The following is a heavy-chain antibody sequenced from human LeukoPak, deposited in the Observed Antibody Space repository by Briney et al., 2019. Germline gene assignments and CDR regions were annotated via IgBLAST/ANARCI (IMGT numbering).Heavy chain of an antibody. CDR2: IYGAGRT. V-gene: IGHV3-53*01. CDR3: ARIGVAGDWYFDL. J-gene: IGHJ2*01. Sequence: GGSLRLSCAASGFIVSSNYMSWVRQAPGKGLEWVSVIYGAGRTYYADSVKGRFTISRDNSMNTFYLQMNSLRAEDTAVYYCARIGVAGDWYFDLWGRGTLVIVSS. D-gene: IGHD6-13*01. CDR1: GFIVSSNY.